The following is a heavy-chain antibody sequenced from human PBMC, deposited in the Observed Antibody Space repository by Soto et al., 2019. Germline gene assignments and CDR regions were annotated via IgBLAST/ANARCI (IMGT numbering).Heavy chain of an antibody. Sequence: QVQLQESGPGLVKPSQTLSLTCTVSSGCISSGGYYWSWIRQHPGKGLEWIGYIYYSGSTYYNPSLKSRVTISVDTSKNQFSLKLSSVTAADTAVYYCARVGYYAGSGYNAFNIWGQGTMVTVSS. J-gene: IGHJ3*02. V-gene: IGHV4-31*03. CDR2: IYYSGST. CDR3: ARVGYYAGSGYNAFNI. D-gene: IGHD3-22*01. CDR1: SGCISSGGYY.